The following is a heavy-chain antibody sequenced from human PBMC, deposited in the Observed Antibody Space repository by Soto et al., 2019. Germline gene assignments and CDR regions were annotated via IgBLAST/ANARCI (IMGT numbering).Heavy chain of an antibody. CDR2: IWYDGSNK. Sequence: QVQLVESGGGVVQPGRSLRLSCAASGFTFSSYGMHWVRQAPGKGLEWVAVIWYDGSNKYYAESVKGRFTISRDNSKNTLYLQMSGLRAEDTAVYYCARYAGEFLELLAYAFDIWGQGTMVTVSS. CDR3: ARYAGEFLELLAYAFDI. V-gene: IGHV3-33*01. J-gene: IGHJ3*02. D-gene: IGHD3-3*01. CDR1: GFTFSSYG.